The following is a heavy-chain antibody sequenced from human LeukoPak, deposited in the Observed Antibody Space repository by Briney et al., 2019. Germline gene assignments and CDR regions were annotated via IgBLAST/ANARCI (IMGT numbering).Heavy chain of an antibody. Sequence: ASVKVSCKASGYTFTGYYMHWVRQAPGQGLEWMGWINPNSGGTKFAQKFQDRVTMTRDTSISTAYMELSRLRYDDTAIYYCARVYTLTTLFDYWGQGTLVTVSP. V-gene: IGHV1-2*02. CDR1: GYTFTGYY. D-gene: IGHD4-17*01. CDR3: ARVYTLTTLFDY. CDR2: INPNSGGT. J-gene: IGHJ4*02.